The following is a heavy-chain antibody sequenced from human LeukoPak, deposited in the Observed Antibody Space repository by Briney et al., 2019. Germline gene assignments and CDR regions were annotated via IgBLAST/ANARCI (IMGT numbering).Heavy chain of an antibody. D-gene: IGHD3-3*01. CDR1: GFTFSSYA. J-gene: IGHJ4*02. V-gene: IGHV3-23*01. Sequence: GGSLRLSCAASGFTFSSYAMHWVRQAPGKGLEWVSSITANGDATYYADSVKGRFTISRDNSKNTLYLQMSSLRAEDTAVYYCATFGVIVRNDYYDYWGQGALVAVSS. CDR2: ITANGDAT. CDR3: ATFGVIVRNDYYDY.